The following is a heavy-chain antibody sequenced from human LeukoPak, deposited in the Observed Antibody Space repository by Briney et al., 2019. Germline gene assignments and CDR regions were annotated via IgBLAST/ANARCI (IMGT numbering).Heavy chain of an antibody. J-gene: IGHJ5*02. CDR2: IYYSGST. V-gene: IGHV4-39*07. CDR1: GGSISSSSYY. D-gene: IGHD6-13*01. Sequence: SETLSLTCTVSGGSISSSSYYWGWIRQPPGKGLEWIGSIYYSGSTYYNPSLKSRVTISVDTSKNQFSLKLSSVTAADTAVYYCASGIAAAGNGFDPWGQGTLVTVSS. CDR3: ASGIAAAGNGFDP.